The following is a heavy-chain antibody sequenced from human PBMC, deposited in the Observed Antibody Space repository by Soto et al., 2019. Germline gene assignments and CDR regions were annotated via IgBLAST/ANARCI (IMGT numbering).Heavy chain of an antibody. J-gene: IGHJ5*02. CDR1: GGSISSGDYY. CDR2: IYYSGST. Sequence: PSETLSLTCTVSGGSISSGDYYWSWIRQPPGKGLEWIGYIYYSGSTYYNPSLKSRVTISVDTSKNQFSLKLSSVTAADTAVYYCARDEGVGGFGESNWFDPWGQGTLVTVSS. D-gene: IGHD3-10*01. CDR3: ARDEGVGGFGESNWFDP. V-gene: IGHV4-30-4*01.